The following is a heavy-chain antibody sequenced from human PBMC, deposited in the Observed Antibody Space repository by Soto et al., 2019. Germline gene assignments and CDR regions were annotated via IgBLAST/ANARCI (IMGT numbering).Heavy chain of an antibody. CDR3: AKELLDYYYGMDV. D-gene: IGHD2-15*01. V-gene: IGHV3-30*18. J-gene: IGHJ6*02. Sequence: XGSLRLACADSGFTFSSYGTHWVGQAPGKGLEWVAVISYDGSNKYYADSVKGRFTISRDNSKNTLYLQMNSLRAEDTAVYYCAKELLDYYYGMDVWGQGTTVTVS. CDR1: GFTFSSYG. CDR2: ISYDGSNK.